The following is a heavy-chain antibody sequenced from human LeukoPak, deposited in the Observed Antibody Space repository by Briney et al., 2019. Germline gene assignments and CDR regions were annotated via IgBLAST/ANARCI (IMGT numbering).Heavy chain of an antibody. J-gene: IGHJ4*02. V-gene: IGHV3-7*01. CDR1: GFTFSSYW. CDR2: IKQDASEK. D-gene: IGHD3-16*01. CDR3: VRGWRGDRPNY. Sequence: GGALRLSCAASGFTFSSYWLHWVRQAPGTGLEWVANIKQDASEKKYVDSVKGRFTISRDNGKNSVFLQMDSLRVEDTAVYYCVRGWRGDRPNYWGQGTLVTVSS.